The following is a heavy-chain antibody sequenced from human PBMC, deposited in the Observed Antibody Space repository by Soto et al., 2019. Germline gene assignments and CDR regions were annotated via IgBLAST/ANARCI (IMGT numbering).Heavy chain of an antibody. CDR3: ARNGTYSSSLSKYSGMDV. CDR1: GGTFDNFI. D-gene: IGHD1-26*01. Sequence: QVQLVQSGAEVKEPGSSVRVSCKASGGTFDNFIMNWVRQTPGQGLEWMGGIVPMLGTLTYAEKFKGRVTISATGSTSIMYMEVTSLRSEDTALYYCARNGTYSSSLSKYSGMDVWGQGTTVTVSS. V-gene: IGHV1-69*01. J-gene: IGHJ6*02. CDR2: IVPMLGTL.